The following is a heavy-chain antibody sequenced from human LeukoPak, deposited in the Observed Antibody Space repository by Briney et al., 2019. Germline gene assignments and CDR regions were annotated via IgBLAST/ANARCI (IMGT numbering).Heavy chain of an antibody. V-gene: IGHV3-21*01. Sequence: GGSLRLSCAASGFSFKTYSMNWLRQSPGKGLEWVASISLAGTYIDYADSVKGRFTISRDNANNSLFLEMTSLRGDDTAVYYCARGFCSGGTCYRITGTFDVWGQGTMVSVSS. CDR1: GFSFKTYS. J-gene: IGHJ3*01. CDR2: ISLAGTYI. D-gene: IGHD2-15*01. CDR3: ARGFCSGGTCYRITGTFDV.